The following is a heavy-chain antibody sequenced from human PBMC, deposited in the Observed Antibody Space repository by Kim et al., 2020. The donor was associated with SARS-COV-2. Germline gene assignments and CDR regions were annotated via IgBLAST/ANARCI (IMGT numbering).Heavy chain of an antibody. CDR2: ISSSGSTI. CDR3: ARSSEGITMIVVVSAYYYYAMDV. V-gene: IGHV3-48*03. CDR1: GFTFSSYE. Sequence: GGSLRLSCAASGFTFSSYEMNWVRQAPGKGLEWVSYISSSGSTIYYADSVKGRFTISRDNAKNSLYLQMNSLRAEDTAVYYCARSSEGITMIVVVSAYYYYAMDVWGQGTTVTVSS. J-gene: IGHJ6*02. D-gene: IGHD3-22*01.